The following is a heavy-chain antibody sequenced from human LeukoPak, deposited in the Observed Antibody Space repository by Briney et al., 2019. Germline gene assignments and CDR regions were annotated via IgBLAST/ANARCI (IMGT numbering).Heavy chain of an antibody. Sequence: GSLRLSCAASGFTFSAYWMNWVRQAPGKGLEWLADIRQDGDQTYYADSVKGRFTISRDNAKNSLYLQLNSLRAEDTAEYYCAKDLASTGALDLWGQGTLVTVSS. V-gene: IGHV3-7*01. D-gene: IGHD1-14*01. CDR1: GFTFSAYW. CDR2: IRQDGDQT. J-gene: IGHJ4*02. CDR3: AKDLASTGALDL.